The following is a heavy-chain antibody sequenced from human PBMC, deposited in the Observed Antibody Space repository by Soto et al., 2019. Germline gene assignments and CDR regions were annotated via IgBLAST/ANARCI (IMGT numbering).Heavy chain of an antibody. D-gene: IGHD2-15*01. CDR2: INPNGGST. CDR3: ATVPPYCSSTSCYLGYCSGGSCYFY. J-gene: IGHJ4*02. V-gene: IGHV1-46*01. CDR1: GYTFTSSY. Sequence: ASVKVSCKASGYTFTSSYIHWVRQAPGQGLEWMAIINPNGGSTNYAQKFQGRVTMTRDTSTTTAYMELSSLRSEDTAVYYCATVPPYCSSTSCYLGYCSGGSCYFYWGQGTLVTSPQ.